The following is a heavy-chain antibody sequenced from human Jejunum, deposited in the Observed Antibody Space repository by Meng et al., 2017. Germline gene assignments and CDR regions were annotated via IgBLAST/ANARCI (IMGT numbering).Heavy chain of an antibody. D-gene: IGHD3-10*01. CDR3: ARDYKGEAGNFDY. CDR2: IYDSVNT. CDR1: GGSISSSSYY. Sequence: SETLSLTCTVSGGSISSSSYYWGWICQPPGKGLEWIGSIYDSVNTYYNPSLESRVTISVDTSKNQFSLKLSSVTAADTAVYFCARDYKGEAGNFDYWGQGTLVTVSS. V-gene: IGHV4-39*07. J-gene: IGHJ4*02.